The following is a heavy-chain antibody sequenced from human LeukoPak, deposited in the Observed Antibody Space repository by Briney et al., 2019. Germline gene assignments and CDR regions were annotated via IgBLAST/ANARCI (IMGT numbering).Heavy chain of an antibody. CDR2: IIPILGIA. CDR3: ARDPASSGYHEQ. CDR1: GGTFSSYA. Sequence: ASVKVSCKASGGTFSSYAISWVRQAPGQGLEWMGRIIPILGIANYAQKFQGRVTTTADKSTSTAYMELSSLRSEDTAVYYCARDPASSGYHEQWGQGTLVTVSS. V-gene: IGHV1-69*04. J-gene: IGHJ4*02. D-gene: IGHD3-22*01.